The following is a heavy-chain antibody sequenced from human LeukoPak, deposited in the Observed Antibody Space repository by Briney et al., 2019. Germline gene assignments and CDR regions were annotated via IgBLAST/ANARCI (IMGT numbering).Heavy chain of an antibody. CDR2: IYPGDSDT. D-gene: IGHD6-6*01. V-gene: IGHV5-51*01. Sequence: GESLKISCKGSGYSFTTYWIGWVRQMPGKGLEWMGIIYPGDSDTRDSPSFQGQVTMSADKSISTVYLQWSSLKASDTAIYYCARHSPQYSSSSIDYWGQGTLVTVSS. CDR1: GYSFTTYW. J-gene: IGHJ4*02. CDR3: ARHSPQYSSSSIDY.